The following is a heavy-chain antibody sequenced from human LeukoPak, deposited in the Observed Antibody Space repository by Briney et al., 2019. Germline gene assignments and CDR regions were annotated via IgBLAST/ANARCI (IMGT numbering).Heavy chain of an antibody. D-gene: IGHD1-26*01. V-gene: IGHV3-48*03. Sequence: GGSLRLSCVASGFTITSYNMNWVRQAPGKGLEWVSYISSSGSTIYYADSVKGRFTISRDNAKNSLYLQVNSLRVEDTAVYYCAKDRLGAMMYFDFWGQGTLVTVSS. CDR1: GFTITSYN. CDR3: AKDRLGAMMYFDF. CDR2: ISSSGSTI. J-gene: IGHJ4*02.